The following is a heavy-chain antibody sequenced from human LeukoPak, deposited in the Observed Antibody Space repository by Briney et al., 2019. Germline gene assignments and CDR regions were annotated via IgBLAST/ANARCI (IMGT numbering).Heavy chain of an antibody. CDR3: ARNRSSRPDAFDI. CDR1: GFTFSSYG. V-gene: IGHV3-33*01. CDR2: IWYDGSNK. Sequence: PGRSLRLSCAAPGFTFSSYGMHWVRQAPGKGLEWVAVIWYDGSNKYYADSVKGRFTISRDNSKNTLYLQMNSLRAEDTAVYYCARNRSSRPDAFDIWGQGTMVTVSS. D-gene: IGHD6-13*01. J-gene: IGHJ3*02.